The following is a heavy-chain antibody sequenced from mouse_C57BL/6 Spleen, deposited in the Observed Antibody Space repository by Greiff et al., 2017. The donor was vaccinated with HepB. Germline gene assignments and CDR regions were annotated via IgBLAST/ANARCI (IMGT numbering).Heavy chain of an antibody. CDR1: GFNIKDDY. D-gene: IGHD2-4*01. Sequence: VQLQQSGAELVRPGASVKLSCTASGFNIKDDYMHWVKQRPEQGLEWIGWIDPENGDTEYASKFQGKATITADTSSNTAYLQLSSLTSEDTAVYYCTRGYDYDGWFAYWGQGTLVTVSA. CDR2: IDPENGDT. V-gene: IGHV14-4*01. J-gene: IGHJ3*01. CDR3: TRGYDYDGWFAY.